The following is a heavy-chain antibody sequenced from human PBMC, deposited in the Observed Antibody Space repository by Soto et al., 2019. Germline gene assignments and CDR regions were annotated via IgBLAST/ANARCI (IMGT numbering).Heavy chain of an antibody. V-gene: IGHV3-30*14. J-gene: IGHJ4*02. CDR1: GVSLSDSV. CDR3: ARDTSGWREGGFDY. D-gene: IGHD6-19*01. Sequence: GGSLRLSCAVSGVSLSDSVIHWVRQAPHRGLEWVTLISTDAMNKVYADSVKGRFTISRDNSKNTLYLQIDSLTAEDTAVYYCARDTSGWREGGFDYWGQGALVTVSS. CDR2: ISTDAMNK.